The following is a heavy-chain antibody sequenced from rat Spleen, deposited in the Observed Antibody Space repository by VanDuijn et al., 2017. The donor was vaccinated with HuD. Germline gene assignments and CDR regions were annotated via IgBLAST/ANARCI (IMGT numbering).Heavy chain of an antibody. Sequence: EVQLVESDGGLVQPGRSLKLSCAASGFTFSNYGMAWVRQTPTKGLEWVASISTGDSTYYPDSVKGRFTISRDNAQNTLYLQMNSLRSEDTATYFCTREGGNYGDCFDYWGQGVMVTVSS. CDR1: GFTFSNYG. D-gene: IGHD4-1*01. J-gene: IGHJ2*01. V-gene: IGHV5S23*01. CDR3: TREGGNYGDCFDY. CDR2: ISTGDST.